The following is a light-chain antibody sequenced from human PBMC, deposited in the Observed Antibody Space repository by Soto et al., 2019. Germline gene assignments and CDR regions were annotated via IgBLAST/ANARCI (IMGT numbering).Light chain of an antibody. Sequence: QSALTQPASVSGSPGQSVTISCTGTSGDVGGYNSVSWYQHHPGKAPKLMIYEVSSRPSGVSYRFSGSKSGNTASLTISGLQAEDEADYYCCSYTGSSTPYVFGTGTKLTVL. V-gene: IGLV2-14*01. CDR3: CSYTGSSTPYV. CDR1: SGDVGGYNS. J-gene: IGLJ1*01. CDR2: EVS.